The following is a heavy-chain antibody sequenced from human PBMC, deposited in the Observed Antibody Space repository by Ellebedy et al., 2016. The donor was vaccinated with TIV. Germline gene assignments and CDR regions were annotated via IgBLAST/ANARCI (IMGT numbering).Heavy chain of an antibody. J-gene: IGHJ4*02. Sequence: GESLKISCAASGFTFNTYTMHWVRQTPGRGLEWVALLSYDGNNQYYADSVKGRFTISRDTSKNTLFLQMNSLRPEDSAVYYCARKSSGIYRFDYWGQGTLVTVSS. CDR2: LSYDGNNQ. CDR1: GFTFNTYT. V-gene: IGHV3-30*01. D-gene: IGHD3-16*02. CDR3: ARKSSGIYRFDY.